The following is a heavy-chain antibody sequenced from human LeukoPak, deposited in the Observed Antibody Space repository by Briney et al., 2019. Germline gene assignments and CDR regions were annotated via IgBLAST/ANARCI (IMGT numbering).Heavy chain of an antibody. CDR1: GFTFSSYS. D-gene: IGHD3-22*01. Sequence: GGSLRLSCAASGFTFSSYSMNWVRQAPGKGLEWISAITDSGATTYYADSVRGRFTISRDNSKNTLYLQMNSLRAEDTAVYYCAKDYDTSGYYYNYYYGMDVWGQGTTVTVSS. CDR2: ITDSGATT. J-gene: IGHJ6*02. CDR3: AKDYDTSGYYYNYYYGMDV. V-gene: IGHV3-23*01.